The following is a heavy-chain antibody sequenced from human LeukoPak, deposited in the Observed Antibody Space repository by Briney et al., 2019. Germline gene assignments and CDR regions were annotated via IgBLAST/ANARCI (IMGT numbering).Heavy chain of an antibody. CDR3: ARDPDCSSTSCYTGGYYGMDV. D-gene: IGHD2-2*02. CDR2: INAGNGNT. CDR1: GYTFTSYG. V-gene: IGHV1-3*01. Sequence: GASVKVSCKASGYTFTSYGISWVRQAPGQGLEWMGWINAGNGNTKYSQKFQGRVTITRDTSASTAYMELSSLRSEDTAVYYCARDPDCSSTSCYTGGYYGMDVWGQGTTVTVSS. J-gene: IGHJ6*02.